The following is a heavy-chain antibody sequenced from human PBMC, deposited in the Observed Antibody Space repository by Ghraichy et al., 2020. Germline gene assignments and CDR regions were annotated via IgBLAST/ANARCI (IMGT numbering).Heavy chain of an antibody. CDR2: IDWDDDK. J-gene: IGHJ4*02. Sequence: SGPTLVKPTQTLTLTCTFSGFSLTTRGMCVTWIRQPPGKAPEWLALIDWDDDKFYSTSLETRLTISRDTSKNQVVLTMTNVDPVDTASYFCARGRSYCGKTDCYGYFDYWGQGTPVTVSS. CDR3: ARGRSYCGKTDCYGYFDY. CDR1: GFSLTTRGMC. V-gene: IGHV2-70*01. D-gene: IGHD2-2*01.